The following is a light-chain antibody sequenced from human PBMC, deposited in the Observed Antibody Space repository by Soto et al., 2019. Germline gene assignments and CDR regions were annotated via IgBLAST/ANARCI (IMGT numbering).Light chain of an antibody. J-gene: IGLJ3*02. CDR3: QAYDNSLRGWV. V-gene: IGLV1-40*01. Sequence: QAVLTQPPSVSGAPGQTVTISCTGSSSNFGAGHDVHWYQQLSGTAPKLLIYSDFNRPSGVPARFSGSRSGTSASLAITGRQAEDEASYYCQAYDNSLRGWVFGGGTKLTVL. CDR1: SSNFGAGHD. CDR2: SDF.